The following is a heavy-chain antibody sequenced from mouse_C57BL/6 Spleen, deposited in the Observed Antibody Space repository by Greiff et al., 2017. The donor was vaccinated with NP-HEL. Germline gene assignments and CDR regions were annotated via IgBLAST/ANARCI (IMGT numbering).Heavy chain of an antibody. Sequence: VQVVESGAELAKPGASVKLSCKASGYTFTSYWMHWVKQRPGQGLEWIGYINPSSGYTKYNQKFKDKATLTADKSSSTAYMQRSSLTYEDSAGYYCASYGSSSFDYWGQGTTLTVSS. D-gene: IGHD1-1*01. CDR2: INPSSGYT. CDR3: ASYGSSSFDY. CDR1: GYTFTSYW. J-gene: IGHJ2*01. V-gene: IGHV1-7*01.